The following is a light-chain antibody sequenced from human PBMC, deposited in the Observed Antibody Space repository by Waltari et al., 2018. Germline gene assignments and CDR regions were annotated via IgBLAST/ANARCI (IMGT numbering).Light chain of an antibody. CDR2: GAS. CDR1: QSVRSTY. CDR3: QQYGDSPLT. Sequence: EIVLTQSPGTLSLSPGERATLSCRASQSVRSTYLAWYQQKPGQAPRLLIYGASNRATVIPDRCSGSGSGTDFILTISRLEPEDFAVYFCQQYGDSPLTSGGGTKVEIK. V-gene: IGKV3-20*01. J-gene: IGKJ4*01.